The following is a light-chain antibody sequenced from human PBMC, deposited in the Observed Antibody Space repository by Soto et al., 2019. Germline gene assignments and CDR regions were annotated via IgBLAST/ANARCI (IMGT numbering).Light chain of an antibody. CDR2: GAS. CDR3: QQSYNVPLT. Sequence: DIQMTQSPSSLSASVGDRVTITYRASQSISNFLNWYQHKPGKAPKLLIFGASSLQSGVPSRFSGSGSGTDFALTISSLQPEDFATYYCQQSYNVPLTFGPGTKVDFK. J-gene: IGKJ3*01. CDR1: QSISNF. V-gene: IGKV1-39*01.